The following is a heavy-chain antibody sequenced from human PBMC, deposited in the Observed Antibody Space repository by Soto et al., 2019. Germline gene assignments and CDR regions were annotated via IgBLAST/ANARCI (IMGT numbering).Heavy chain of an antibody. Sequence: LVKVSWKGSAPTFTSYGISGVRQAPGQGLEWMGWISAYNGNTNYVQKFQGRVTMTTDTSTSTAYMELRSLRSDDTAVYYCARDLWTGKDRNFDYWGQGTLVTVSS. CDR2: ISAYNGNT. CDR3: ARDLWTGKDRNFDY. D-gene: IGHD3-3*01. J-gene: IGHJ4*02. V-gene: IGHV1-18*04. CDR1: APTFTSYG.